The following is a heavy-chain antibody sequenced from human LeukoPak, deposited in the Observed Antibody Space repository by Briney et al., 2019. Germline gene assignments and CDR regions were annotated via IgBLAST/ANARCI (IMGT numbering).Heavy chain of an antibody. J-gene: IGHJ1*01. CDR3: ARGSVVVVPAAIPEYFQY. CDR2: INPNSGGT. D-gene: IGHD2-2*01. V-gene: IGHV1-2*02. CDR1: GYTFTVYY. Sequence: GASVTVSFKASGYTFTVYYMHWVRQAPGQGLEWMGWINPNSGGTNYAQKFQGRVTMTRDTSISTAYIELSRLRSDDTAVYYCARGSVVVVPAAIPEYFQYWGQGTLVTVSS.